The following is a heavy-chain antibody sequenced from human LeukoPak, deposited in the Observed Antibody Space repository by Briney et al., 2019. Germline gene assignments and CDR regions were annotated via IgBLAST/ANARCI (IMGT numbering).Heavy chain of an antibody. J-gene: IGHJ6*02. CDR2: ISSSSSYT. CDR1: GFTFSDYY. CDR3: ARAPHYSNYGPYYYGMDV. D-gene: IGHD4-11*01. Sequence: GGSLRLSCAASGFTFSDYYMSWIRQAPGKGLEWVSYISSSSSYTNYADSVKGRFTISRDNAKNSLYLQMNSLRAEDTAVYYCARAPHYSNYGPYYYGMDVWGQGTTVTVTS. V-gene: IGHV3-11*06.